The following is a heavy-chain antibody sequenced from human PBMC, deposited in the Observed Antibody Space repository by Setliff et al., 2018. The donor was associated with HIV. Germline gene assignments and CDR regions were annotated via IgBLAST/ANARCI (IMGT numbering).Heavy chain of an antibody. CDR2: ISYDGSNK. J-gene: IGHJ4*02. Sequence: PGGSLRLSCAASGFTFSSYEMNWVRQAPGKGLEWVAVISYDGSNKYYADSVKGRFTISRDNSKNTLYLQMNSLRAEDTAVYFCAKKYYSGSGNYLYQFDYWGQGTLVTVSS. CDR3: AKKYYSGSGNYLYQFDY. CDR1: GFTFSSYE. V-gene: IGHV3-30*18. D-gene: IGHD3-10*01.